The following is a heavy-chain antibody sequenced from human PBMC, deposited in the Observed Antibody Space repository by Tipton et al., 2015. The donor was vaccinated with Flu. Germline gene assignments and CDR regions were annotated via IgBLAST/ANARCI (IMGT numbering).Heavy chain of an antibody. CDR1: GFTFSRFG. V-gene: IGHV3-33*06. CDR2: IWYDGSNK. CDR3: AKAYNYGHLGAFGL. Sequence: QLVQSGGGVVQPGRSLRLSCAASGFTFSRFGMHWVRQAPGKGLEWVATIWYDGSNKFYPDSVKGRFTISRDNYKNTMYLHMNSLTAEDTALYLCAKAYNYGHLGAFGLWGQGTMVTVSS. J-gene: IGHJ3*01. D-gene: IGHD5-18*01.